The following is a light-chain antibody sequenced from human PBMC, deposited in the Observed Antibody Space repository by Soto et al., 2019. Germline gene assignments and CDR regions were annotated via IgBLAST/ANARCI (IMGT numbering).Light chain of an antibody. CDR3: QQYGNSPLLPLT. CDR2: GAS. V-gene: IGKV3-20*01. J-gene: IGKJ4*01. Sequence: EIVLTQSPGTLSLSPGERATLSCRASQSFSSSYLAWYQQKPGQAPRLLIYGASSRATGIPDRFTGSGSGTDFTLTISRLEPEDFAVYYCQQYGNSPLLPLTFGGGTKVEIK. CDR1: QSFSSSY.